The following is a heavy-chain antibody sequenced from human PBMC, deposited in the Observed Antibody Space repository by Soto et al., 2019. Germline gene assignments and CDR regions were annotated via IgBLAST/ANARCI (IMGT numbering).Heavy chain of an antibody. Sequence: QVQLQESGPGLVKPSETLSLTCTVSGGSISSYYWSWLRQPPGKGLEWIGYIYYSGSTNYNPSLKSRVTMSVDTSKNQFSLKLSSVTAADTAVYYWTRHRGSATFYGMDVWGQGTTVTVSS. J-gene: IGHJ6*02. CDR2: IYYSGST. CDR3: TRHRGSATFYGMDV. CDR1: GGSISSYY. V-gene: IGHV4-59*08.